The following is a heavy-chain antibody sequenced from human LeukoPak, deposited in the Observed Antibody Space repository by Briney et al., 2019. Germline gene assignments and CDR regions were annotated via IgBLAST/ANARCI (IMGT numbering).Heavy chain of an antibody. CDR2: IHPGDSDT. Sequence: GESLKISCKGSGYKFTKYWIAWVRQMPGKGLELMGIIHPGDSDTRYSPSFQGQVTFSVDKSVSTAYLQWSSLKASDTAMYYCASPLGYCSSPSCYTGGTNDGFDLWGHGTMVSVSS. V-gene: IGHV5-51*01. CDR3: ASPLGYCSSPSCYTGGTNDGFDL. D-gene: IGHD2-2*02. J-gene: IGHJ3*01. CDR1: GYKFTKYW.